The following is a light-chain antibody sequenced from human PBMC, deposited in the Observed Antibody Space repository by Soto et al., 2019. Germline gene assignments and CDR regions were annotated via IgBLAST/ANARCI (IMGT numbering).Light chain of an antibody. Sequence: QSALIQPRSVPGSPGQSVTISCTGTSSDVGPYNFVSWYQHHPGKAPKPMIYRVSQRPSGVPDRFSGSKSGNTASLTISGLQAEDEDDYYCCSYAGSNTYVVFGGGTKLTVL. CDR1: SSDVGPYNF. J-gene: IGLJ2*01. V-gene: IGLV2-11*01. CDR3: CSYAGSNTYVV. CDR2: RVS.